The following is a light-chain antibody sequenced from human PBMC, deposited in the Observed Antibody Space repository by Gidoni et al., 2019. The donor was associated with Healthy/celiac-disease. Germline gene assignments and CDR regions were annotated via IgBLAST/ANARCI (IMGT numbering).Light chain of an antibody. Sequence: PASLSLSPGERATLSCRASQSVSSYLVWYQQKPGQAPRLLIYDASNRATGIPARFSGSGSGTDFTLTISSLDPEDFAVYYCQQRSDWPYTFGLGTKVDIK. V-gene: IGKV3-11*01. CDR1: QSVSSY. J-gene: IGKJ3*01. CDR2: DAS. CDR3: QQRSDWPYT.